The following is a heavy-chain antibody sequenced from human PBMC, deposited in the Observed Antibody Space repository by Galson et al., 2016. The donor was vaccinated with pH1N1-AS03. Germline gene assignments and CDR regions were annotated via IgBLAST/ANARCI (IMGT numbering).Heavy chain of an antibody. CDR2: IYSGGST. J-gene: IGHJ2*01. V-gene: IGHV3-53*04. CDR3: AKKAVTNWFFDL. Sequence: SLRLSCAAPGVTIRSNYMNWVRQAPGKGLEWVSVIYSGGSTYYADSVKGRFTISRHNSKNTLFLQMNSLRAEDTAVYYCAKKAVTNWFFDLWGRGTLVTVSS. CDR1: GVTIRSNY. D-gene: IGHD4-17*01.